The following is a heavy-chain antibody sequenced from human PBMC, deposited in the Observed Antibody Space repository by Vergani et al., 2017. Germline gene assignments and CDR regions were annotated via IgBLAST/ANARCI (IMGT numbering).Heavy chain of an antibody. CDR3: AKDTRPSSRTKAAGIVY. CDR2: IGTAGDT. D-gene: IGHD6-13*01. V-gene: IGHV3-13*01. Sequence: EVQLVESGGGLVQPGGSLRLSCAASGFTFSSYDMHWVRQATGKGLEWVSAIGTAGDTYYPGSVKGRFTISRENAKNSLYLQMNSLRAEDTALYYCAKDTRPSSRTKAAGIVYWGQGTLVTVSS. J-gene: IGHJ4*02. CDR1: GFTFSSYD.